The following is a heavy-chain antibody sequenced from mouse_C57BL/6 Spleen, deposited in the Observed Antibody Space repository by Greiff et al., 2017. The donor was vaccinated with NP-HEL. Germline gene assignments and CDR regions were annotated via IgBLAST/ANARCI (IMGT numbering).Heavy chain of an antibody. D-gene: IGHD2-4*01. CDR3: ARDYDKSYAMDY. Sequence: DVMLVESGGGLVQPGGSLKLSCAASGFTFSDYYMYWVRQTPEKRLEWVAYISNGGGSTYYPDTVKGRFTISRDNAKNTLYLQMSRLKSEDTAMYYCARDYDKSYAMDYWGQGTSVTVSS. CDR2: ISNGGGST. CDR1: GFTFSDYY. J-gene: IGHJ4*01. V-gene: IGHV5-12*01.